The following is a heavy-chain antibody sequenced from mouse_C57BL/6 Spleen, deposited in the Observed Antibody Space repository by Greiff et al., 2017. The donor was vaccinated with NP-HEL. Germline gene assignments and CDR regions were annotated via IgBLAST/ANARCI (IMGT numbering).Heavy chain of an antibody. D-gene: IGHD3-2*02. CDR3: ARSPRQLRPTFAY. V-gene: IGHV1-54*01. Sequence: QVQLQQSGAELVRPGTSVKVSCKASGYAFTNYLIEWVKQRPGQGLEWIGVINPGSGGTKYNEKFKGKATLTADKSSSTAYMQLSSLTSEDSAVYFCARSPRQLRPTFAYWGQGTLVTVSA. CDR2: INPGSGGT. CDR1: GYAFTNYL. J-gene: IGHJ3*01.